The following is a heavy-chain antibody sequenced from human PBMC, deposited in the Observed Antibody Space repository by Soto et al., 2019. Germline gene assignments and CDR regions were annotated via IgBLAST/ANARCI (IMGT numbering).Heavy chain of an antibody. V-gene: IGHV1-18*01. J-gene: IGHJ5*02. Sequence: ASVKVSCKASGYSFSFYGINWVRQAPGQGLEWMGWINPSDGSRNFAQKFEDRVTMTTATSTNTVFLELRSLKSDATAIYYCARDRLRGYDSSGFSSWGQGTMVTVSS. CDR2: INPSDGSR. CDR3: ARDRLRGYDSSGFSS. CDR1: GYSFSFYG. D-gene: IGHD3-22*01.